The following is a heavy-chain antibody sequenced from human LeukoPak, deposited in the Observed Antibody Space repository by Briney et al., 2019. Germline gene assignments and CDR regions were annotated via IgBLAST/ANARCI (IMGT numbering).Heavy chain of an antibody. D-gene: IGHD2-2*01. CDR3: ARGEYQLPYYYYGMDV. CDR2: INHSGST. CDR1: GGSFSGYY. Sequence: SETLSLTCAVYGGSFSGYYWSWIRQPPGKGLEWIGEINHSGSTNYNPSLKSRVTISVDTSKNQFSLKLSSVTAEDTAVYYCARGEYQLPYYYYGMDVWGQGTTVTVSS. V-gene: IGHV4-34*01. J-gene: IGHJ6*02.